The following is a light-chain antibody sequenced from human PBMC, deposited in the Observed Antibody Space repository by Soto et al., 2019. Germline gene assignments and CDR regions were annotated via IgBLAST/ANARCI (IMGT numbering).Light chain of an antibody. V-gene: IGKV1-5*03. CDR2: KAS. CDR1: QSIGSW. Sequence: DIQMTQSPSTLSASVGDRVTITCRASQSIGSWLALYQQKPGKAPKLLIYKASSLESGVPSRFSGSGSGTEFTLTISSLQPDDFATYYCQQYNSYSTFGQGTKVEIK. CDR3: QQYNSYST. J-gene: IGKJ1*01.